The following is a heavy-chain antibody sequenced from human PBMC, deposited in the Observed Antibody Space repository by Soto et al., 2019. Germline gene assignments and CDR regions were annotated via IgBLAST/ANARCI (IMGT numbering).Heavy chain of an antibody. D-gene: IGHD6-19*01. CDR2: ISYDGSNK. Sequence: GGSLRLSCAASGFTFSSYAMHWVRQAPGKGLEWVAVISYDGSNKYYADSVKGRFTISRDNSKNTLYLQMNSLRAEDTAVYYCARDWAGVLDYCGQGTLVTV. CDR1: GFTFSSYA. V-gene: IGHV3-30-3*01. J-gene: IGHJ4*02. CDR3: ARDWAGVLDY.